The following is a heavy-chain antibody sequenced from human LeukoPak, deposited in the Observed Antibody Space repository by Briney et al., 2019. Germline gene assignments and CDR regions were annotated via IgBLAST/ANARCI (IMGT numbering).Heavy chain of an antibody. V-gene: IGHV3-7*01. CDR2: IKQDGSEK. J-gene: IGHJ4*02. D-gene: IGHD3-22*01. Sequence: GGSLRLSCAASGFTFSSYWMSWVRQAPGKGLEWVANIKQDGSEKYYVDSVKGRFTISGDNAKNSLYLQMNSLRAEDTAVYYCASWLQYYDSSGYYPTGDDYWGQGTLVTVSS. CDR3: ASWLQYYDSSGYYPTGDDY. CDR1: GFTFSSYW.